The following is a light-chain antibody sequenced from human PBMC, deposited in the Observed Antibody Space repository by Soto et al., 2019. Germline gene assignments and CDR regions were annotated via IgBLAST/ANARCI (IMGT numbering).Light chain of an antibody. J-gene: IGLJ2*01. CDR3: SSYTSSAFVV. Sequence: QSVLTQPASVSGSPGPSITISCTGTSSDVCTYNYVSWYQQHPGKAPKLIIYGVTTRPSGVSNRFSGSKSGNTASLTISGVQAEDEAGYYCSSYTSSAFVVFGGGTQLTVL. CDR1: SSDVCTYNY. CDR2: GVT. V-gene: IGLV2-14*01.